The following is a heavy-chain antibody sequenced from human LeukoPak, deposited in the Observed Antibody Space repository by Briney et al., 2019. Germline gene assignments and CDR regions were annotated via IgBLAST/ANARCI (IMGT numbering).Heavy chain of an antibody. CDR2: IYYSGST. D-gene: IGHD6-13*01. V-gene: IGHV4-59*08. Sequence: PSETLSLTCTVSGVSISSYYWNWIRQPPGKGLEWIGYIYYSGSTNYNPSPKSRVTISVDTSRNQLSLKLSSVTAADTAVYYCASGYSTSWYFDYWGQGTLVTVSS. J-gene: IGHJ4*02. CDR3: ASGYSTSWYFDY. CDR1: GVSISSYY.